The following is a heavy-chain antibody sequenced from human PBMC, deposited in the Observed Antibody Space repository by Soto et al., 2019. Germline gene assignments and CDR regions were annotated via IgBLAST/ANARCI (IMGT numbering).Heavy chain of an antibody. D-gene: IGHD6-19*01. J-gene: IGHJ4*02. CDR3: ARGLAPYYFDY. CDR2: INAGNGNT. CDR1: GYTFTSYA. Sequence: QVQLVQSGAEVKKPGASVKVSCKASGYTFTSYAMHWVRLAPGQRLEWMGWINAGNGNTKYSQKFQGRVTITRDTSASTAYMELSSLRSEDTAVYYCARGLAPYYFDYWGQGTLVTVSS. V-gene: IGHV1-3*01.